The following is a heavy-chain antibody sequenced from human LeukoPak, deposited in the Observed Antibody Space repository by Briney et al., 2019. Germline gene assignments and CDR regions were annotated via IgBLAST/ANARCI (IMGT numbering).Heavy chain of an antibody. Sequence: PGGSLRLSCAASGFTFSGYSMNWVRQAPGKGLEWVSSISRSSGYIYYADSVKGRFTISRDNAKNSLYLQMNSLRAEDTAVYYCARERAVRAEIDYWGQGTLVTVSS. CDR3: ARERAVRAEIDY. J-gene: IGHJ4*02. CDR1: GFTFSGYS. CDR2: ISRSSGYI. D-gene: IGHD3-10*01. V-gene: IGHV3-21*01.